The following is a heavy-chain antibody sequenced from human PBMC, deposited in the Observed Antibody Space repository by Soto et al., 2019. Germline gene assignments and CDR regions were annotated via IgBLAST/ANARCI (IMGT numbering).Heavy chain of an antibody. CDR3: ARAFRAYYYDSSGYYYYFDY. CDR2: TYYRSKWYN. J-gene: IGHJ4*02. CDR1: GDSVSSNSAA. V-gene: IGHV6-1*01. D-gene: IGHD3-22*01. Sequence: SQTLSLTCVISGDSVSSNSAAWNWIRQSPSRGLEWLGRTYYRSKWYNDYAVSVKSRITINPDTSKNQFSLKLSSVTAADTAVYYCARAFRAYYYDSSGYYYYFDYWGQGTLVTVSS.